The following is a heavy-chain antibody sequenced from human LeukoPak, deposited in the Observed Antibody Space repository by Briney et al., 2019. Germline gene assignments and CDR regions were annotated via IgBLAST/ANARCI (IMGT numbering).Heavy chain of an antibody. CDR3: ANDRVGATRYNWFYP. Sequence: GGSLRLSCAASGLTFSSFAMSWVRQAPGKGLDWVAAISGSDGGTYYAGSVKGRFTIFRDDSKNTQYLPMNSLRVEDTAVYYCANDRVGATRYNWFYPWGQGTLVTVSS. CDR1: GLTFSSFA. V-gene: IGHV3-23*01. J-gene: IGHJ5*02. CDR2: ISGSDGGT. D-gene: IGHD1-26*01.